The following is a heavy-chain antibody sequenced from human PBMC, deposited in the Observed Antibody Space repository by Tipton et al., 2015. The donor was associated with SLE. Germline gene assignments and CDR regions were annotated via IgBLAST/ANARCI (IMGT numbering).Heavy chain of an antibody. J-gene: IGHJ4*02. D-gene: IGHD6-13*01. CDR2: ISHTGST. CDR3: ATRGSSSWYFFDY. Sequence: TLSLTCAVYGGSISAYYWSWIRQPPGKGLEWIGEISHTGSTNFNPSLKSRVAISADTSKRQFSLKLSSVTAADTAVYYCATRGSSSWYFFDYWGQGTLVTFSS. V-gene: IGHV4-34*01. CDR1: GGSISAYY.